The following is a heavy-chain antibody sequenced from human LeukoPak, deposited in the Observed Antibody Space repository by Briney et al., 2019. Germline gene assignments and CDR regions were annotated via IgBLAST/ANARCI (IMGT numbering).Heavy chain of an antibody. J-gene: IGHJ4*02. CDR1: GGSISTYY. V-gene: IGHV4-59*08. CDR3: ARHPASGWAIFDY. CDR2: IYYSWSP. D-gene: IGHD6-19*01. Sequence: SETLSLTCTVSGGSISTYYWNWIRQPPGKGREGIGYIYYSWSPDYNPSLESRVTISVDTSKHQFSLKLSSVTAADTAVYYCARHPASGWAIFDYWGQGTLVTVSS.